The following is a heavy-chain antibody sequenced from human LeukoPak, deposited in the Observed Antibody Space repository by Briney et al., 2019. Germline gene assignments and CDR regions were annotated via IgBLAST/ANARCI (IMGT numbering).Heavy chain of an antibody. CDR2: INTNSRYI. Sequence: GGSLRLSCAASGFTFSSYTINWVRQAPGKGLEWVSSINTNSRYIYYADSVKGRFTISRDNAKNSLYLQMNTLRAEVTAVYYCARENFGNPKKYAFDIWGQGTMVTVSS. CDR3: ARENFGNPKKYAFDI. D-gene: IGHD1-7*01. CDR1: GFTFSSYT. V-gene: IGHV3-21*01. J-gene: IGHJ3*02.